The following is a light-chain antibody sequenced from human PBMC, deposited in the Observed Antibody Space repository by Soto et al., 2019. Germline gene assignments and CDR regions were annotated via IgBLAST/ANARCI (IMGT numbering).Light chain of an antibody. CDR1: QSLVYSDGNAY. CDR3: MQGTHWPPRT. Sequence: DVVMTQSPLFLPVTLGQPASISCRSSQSLVYSDGNAYLNWFQQRPGQSPRRLIYKVSNRDSGVPDRFSGIGSGTNFTLKISRVEAEDVGVYYFMQGTHWPPRTFGQGTKVEIK. CDR2: KVS. J-gene: IGKJ1*01. V-gene: IGKV2-30*01.